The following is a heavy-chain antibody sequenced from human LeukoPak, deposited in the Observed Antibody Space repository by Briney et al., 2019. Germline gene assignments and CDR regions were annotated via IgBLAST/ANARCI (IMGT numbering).Heavy chain of an antibody. J-gene: IGHJ3*01. D-gene: IGHD1-1*01. CDR1: GGSISSSSYY. CDR2: IYYSGST. CDR3: AGDVMSTALDAFDV. Sequence: SETLSLTCTVSGGSISSSSYYWGWIRQPPGKGLEWIGSIYYSGSTYYNPSLKSRVTISVDTSKNRFSLQLSSVTAADTAVYYCAGDVMSTALDAFDVWGQGTVVTVSS. V-gene: IGHV4-39*07.